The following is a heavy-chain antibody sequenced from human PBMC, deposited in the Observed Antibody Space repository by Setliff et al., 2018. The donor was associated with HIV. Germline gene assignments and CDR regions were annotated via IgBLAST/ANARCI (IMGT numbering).Heavy chain of an antibody. CDR2: ITHRGIT. CDR1: GGSLSGYY. Sequence: SETLSLTCAVYGGSLSGYYWTWIRQPPGKGLEWIGEITHRGITDYNPSLKSRVTISVDTSKNHFSLKLTSVTAADTAVYYCARDRGRGYDYPIQGYFDYWGQGTLVTVSS. J-gene: IGHJ4*02. V-gene: IGHV4-34*01. D-gene: IGHD5-12*01. CDR3: ARDRGRGYDYPIQGYFDY.